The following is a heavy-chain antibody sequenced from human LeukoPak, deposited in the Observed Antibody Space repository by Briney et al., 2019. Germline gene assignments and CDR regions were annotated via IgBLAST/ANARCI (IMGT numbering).Heavy chain of an antibody. Sequence: SETLSLTCAVYGGSFSGYYWSWIRQPPGKGLEWIGEINHSGSTNYNPSLKSRVTISVDTSKNQFSLKLSSVTAADTAVYYCARGRITMVRGVTGRAFDIWGQGTMVTVSS. CDR1: GGSFSGYY. V-gene: IGHV4-34*01. CDR3: ARGRITMVRGVTGRAFDI. CDR2: INHSGST. J-gene: IGHJ3*02. D-gene: IGHD3-10*01.